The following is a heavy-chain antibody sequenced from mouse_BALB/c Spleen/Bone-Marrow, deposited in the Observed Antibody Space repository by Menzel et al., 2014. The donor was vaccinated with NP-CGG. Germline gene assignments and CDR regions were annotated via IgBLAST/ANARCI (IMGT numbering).Heavy chain of an antibody. D-gene: IGHD2-4*01. CDR1: GFSLTSYG. Sequence: VQGVESGPGLVAPSQSLSITCTVSGFSLTSYGVHWVRQPPGKGLEWLGVIRAGGSTNYKSALMSRLSISKDNSKSQVFLKMNSLQTDDTAMYYCARDLSTMITTGFAYWGQGTLVTVAA. CDR2: IRAGGST. J-gene: IGHJ3*01. V-gene: IGHV2-9*02. CDR3: ARDLSTMITTGFAY.